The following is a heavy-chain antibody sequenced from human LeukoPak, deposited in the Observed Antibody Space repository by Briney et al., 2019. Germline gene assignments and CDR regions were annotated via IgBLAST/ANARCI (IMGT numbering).Heavy chain of an antibody. CDR1: GFTFSNYA. J-gene: IGHJ4*02. CDR3: AGSGYYYVWDY. Sequence: GSLRLSCAASGFTFSNYAMRWVRQAPGKGLEWVSSISSTSSYIYYADSLKGRFTISRDNAKNSLSLQMTSLRAEDTAVYYCAGSGYYYVWDYWGQGTLVTVSS. V-gene: IGHV3-21*01. D-gene: IGHD3-22*01. CDR2: ISSTSSYI.